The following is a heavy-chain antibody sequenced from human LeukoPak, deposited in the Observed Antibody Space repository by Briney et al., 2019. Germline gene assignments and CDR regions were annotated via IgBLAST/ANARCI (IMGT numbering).Heavy chain of an antibody. CDR1: GGSISSNNW. D-gene: IGHD3-22*01. CDR3: ATLQSSGYDYSDY. V-gene: IGHV4-4*02. Sequence: SETLSLTCAVSGGSISSNNWWIWVRQSPEKGLEWIGEIYHDGSTNYNPSLKSRVTISMDKSKNQLSLKLNFVTAADTAVYYCATLQSSGYDYSDYWGQGILVTVSS. CDR2: IYHDGST. J-gene: IGHJ4*02.